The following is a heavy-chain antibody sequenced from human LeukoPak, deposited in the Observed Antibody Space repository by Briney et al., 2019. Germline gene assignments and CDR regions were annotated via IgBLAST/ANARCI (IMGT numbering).Heavy chain of an antibody. Sequence: SQTLSLTCAISGDSVSSNSAAWNWIRQSPSRGLEWLGRTYYRSKWYNDYAVSVKSPITINPDTSKNQFSLQLNSVTPEATAVYYCASDRSTSRWGWFDPWGQGTLVTVSS. J-gene: IGHJ5*02. CDR1: GDSVSSNSAA. D-gene: IGHD2-2*01. CDR3: ASDRSTSRWGWFDP. V-gene: IGHV6-1*01. CDR2: TYYRSKWYN.